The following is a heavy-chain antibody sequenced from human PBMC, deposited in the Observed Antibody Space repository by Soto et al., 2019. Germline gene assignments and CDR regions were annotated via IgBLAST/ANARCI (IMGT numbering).Heavy chain of an antibody. V-gene: IGHV3-30-3*01. Sequence: SLRLSCAASGFTFNNYAIHWVRQAPGKGLEWVAVIAYDKSNKYYADSVKGRFTISRDNSKNTLYLQMSSLRAEDTAVYYFARDRQWLTAFDIWCPGTMVTLSS. J-gene: IGHJ3*02. D-gene: IGHD6-19*01. CDR1: GFTFNNYA. CDR2: IAYDKSNK. CDR3: ARDRQWLTAFDI.